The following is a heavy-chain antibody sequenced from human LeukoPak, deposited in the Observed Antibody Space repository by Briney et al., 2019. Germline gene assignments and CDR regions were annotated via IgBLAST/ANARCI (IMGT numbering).Heavy chain of an antibody. Sequence: GGSLRLSCAASGFTFSDYSMNWVRQAPGKGLEWVSSISSSSSYIYYADSVKGRFTISRDNAKNSLYLQMNSLRAEDTAVYYCARRKEVQTTFDYWGQGTLVTVSS. CDR1: GFTFSDYS. CDR2: ISSSSSYI. D-gene: IGHD4/OR15-4a*01. V-gene: IGHV3-21*01. CDR3: ARRKEVQTTFDY. J-gene: IGHJ4*02.